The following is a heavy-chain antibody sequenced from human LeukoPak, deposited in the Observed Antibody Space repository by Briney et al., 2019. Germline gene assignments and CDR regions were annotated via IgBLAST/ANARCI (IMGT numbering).Heavy chain of an antibody. Sequence: KTGGSLRLSCAASGFTFSSYSMNWVRQAPGKGLEWVSSISSSSSYIYYADSVKGRFTISRDNAKNSLYLQMNSLRAEDTAVYYCARSLLRYFDWLKAFDIWGQGTMVTVSS. CDR3: ARSLLRYFDWLKAFDI. D-gene: IGHD3-9*01. V-gene: IGHV3-21*01. CDR1: GFTFSSYS. J-gene: IGHJ3*02. CDR2: ISSSSSYI.